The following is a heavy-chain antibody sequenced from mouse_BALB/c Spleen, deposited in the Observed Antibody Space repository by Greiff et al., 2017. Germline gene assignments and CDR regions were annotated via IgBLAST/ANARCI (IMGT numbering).Heavy chain of an antibody. CDR3: ARVYYGNYGAMDY. CDR2: ISDGGSYT. Sequence: EVKVVESGGGLVKPGGSLKLSCAASGFTFSDYYMYWVRQTPEKRLEWVATISDGGSYTYYPDSVKGRFTISRDNAKNNLYLQMSSLKSEDTAMYYCARVYYGNYGAMDYWGQGTSVTVSS. CDR1: GFTFSDYY. D-gene: IGHD2-1*01. V-gene: IGHV5-4*02. J-gene: IGHJ4*01.